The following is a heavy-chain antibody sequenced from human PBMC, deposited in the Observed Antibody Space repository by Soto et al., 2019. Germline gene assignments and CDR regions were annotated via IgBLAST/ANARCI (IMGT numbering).Heavy chain of an antibody. J-gene: IGHJ3*02. CDR1: GGSISKSNYY. CDR2: IYYSGST. Sequence: QLQLQESGPGLVKPSETLSLTCTVSGGSISKSNYYWGWIRQPPGNRLEWIGSIYYSGSTSYNSSLKSRVTISVDTSKNQFSLRLSSVTAADTAVYYCASPTLGAFDIWGQGTKVTVSS. D-gene: IGHD3-16*01. CDR3: ASPTLGAFDI. V-gene: IGHV4-39*01.